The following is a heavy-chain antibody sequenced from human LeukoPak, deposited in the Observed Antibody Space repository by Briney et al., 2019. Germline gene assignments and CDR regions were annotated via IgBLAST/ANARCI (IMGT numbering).Heavy chain of an antibody. D-gene: IGHD3-22*01. CDR3: AKDEPTYDYDSSGYLNY. V-gene: IGHV3-30*02. Sequence: GGSLRLSCAASGFTFSSYGMHWVRQAPGKGLEWVAFIRYDGSNKFYADSVKGRFTISRDNPKNTLYLQMNSLRAEDTAVYYCAKDEPTYDYDSSGYLNYWGQGTLVTVSS. J-gene: IGHJ4*02. CDR2: IRYDGSNK. CDR1: GFTFSSYG.